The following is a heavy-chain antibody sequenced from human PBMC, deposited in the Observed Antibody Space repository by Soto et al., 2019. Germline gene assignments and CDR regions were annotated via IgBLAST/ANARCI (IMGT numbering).Heavy chain of an antibody. CDR3: ARLTGAFDI. V-gene: IGHV3-64*01. J-gene: IGHJ3*02. Sequence: EVQLVESGGGLVQPGGSLRLSCAASGFTFSSYAMHWVRQAPGKGLEYVSAISSNGGSTYYANSEKGRFTISRDNSKNTLYLQMGSLRAEDMAVYYCARLTGAFDIWGQGTMVTVSS. CDR2: ISSNGGST. CDR1: GFTFSSYA. D-gene: IGHD7-27*01.